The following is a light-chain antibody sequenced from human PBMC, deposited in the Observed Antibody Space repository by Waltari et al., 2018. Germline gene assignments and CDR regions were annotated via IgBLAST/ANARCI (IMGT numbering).Light chain of an antibody. CDR1: ALPKKY. J-gene: IGLJ2*01. V-gene: IGLV3-10*01. CDR3: YSTDSTGNHVV. CDR2: DDN. Sequence: SYELTQPPSVSVSPGQTARITCSGDALPKKYAFWYQQKSGQAHVLIIYDDNKRPSGIPERFSGSSSGTMATLTISGAQVEDEADYYCYSTDSTGNHVVFGGGTKLTVL.